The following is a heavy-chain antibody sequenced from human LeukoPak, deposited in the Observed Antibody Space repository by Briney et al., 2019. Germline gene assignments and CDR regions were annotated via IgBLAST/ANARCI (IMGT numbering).Heavy chain of an antibody. CDR2: FDPEDGET. J-gene: IGHJ4*02. CDR1: GYTLTELS. V-gene: IGHV1-24*01. CDR3: ATEAYCGGDCYSWGFDY. Sequence: EASVKVSCKVSGYTLTELSMHWVRQSPGKGLEWMGGFDPEDGETIYAQKFQGRVTMTEDTSTDTAYMELSSLRSEDTAVYYCATEAYCGGDCYSWGFDYWGQGTLVTVSS. D-gene: IGHD2-21*02.